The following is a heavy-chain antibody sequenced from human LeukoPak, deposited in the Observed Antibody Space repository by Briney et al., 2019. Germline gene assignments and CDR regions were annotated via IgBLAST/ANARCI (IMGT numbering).Heavy chain of an antibody. CDR3: ANASWVANADAVL. Sequence: GGSLRLSCAASGFIFSTYAMSWVRQSPARGLEWVSSLRGNGETFYGDSVKGRFTLFRDDSRNTVYLQMNNLRVDDTAVYYCANASWVANADAVLWGQGTLVTVSS. J-gene: IGHJ4*02. V-gene: IGHV3-23*01. CDR2: LRGNGET. CDR1: GFIFSTYA. D-gene: IGHD1-1*01.